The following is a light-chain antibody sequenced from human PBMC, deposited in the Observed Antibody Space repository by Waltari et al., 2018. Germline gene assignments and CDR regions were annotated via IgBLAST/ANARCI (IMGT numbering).Light chain of an antibody. Sequence: DIQMIQSPSTLSASIGDRVTITCRASQNVDTWLAWYQPKPGQAPKLLVYKTSTLQSGVPSRFSGSVSGTHFTLTISSLQPDDFATYYCQQYNTYWTFGQGTKVE. CDR1: QNVDTW. CDR3: QQYNTYWT. V-gene: IGKV1-5*03. CDR2: KTS. J-gene: IGKJ1*01.